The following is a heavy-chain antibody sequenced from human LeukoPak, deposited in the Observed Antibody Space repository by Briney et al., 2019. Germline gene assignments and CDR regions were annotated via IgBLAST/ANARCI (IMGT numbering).Heavy chain of an antibody. CDR1: GYSFTSYW. Sequence: GESLKISCKASGYSFTSYWISWVRQMPGEGLEWMGRIDPGDSDTNYSPPFQGHVTMSADKSISTAYLQWSSLKASDTAMYFCARHVNWRSGQSWFDPWGQGTLVTVSS. V-gene: IGHV5-10-1*01. D-gene: IGHD3-10*01. CDR3: ARHVNWRSGQSWFDP. J-gene: IGHJ5*02. CDR2: IDPGDSDT.